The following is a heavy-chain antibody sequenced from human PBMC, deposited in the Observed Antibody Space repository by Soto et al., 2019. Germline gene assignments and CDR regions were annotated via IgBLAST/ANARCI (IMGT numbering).Heavy chain of an antibody. CDR3: ARGFAPGPDCGGDCYFDH. CDR2: INHSGST. D-gene: IGHD2-21*01. J-gene: IGHJ4*02. V-gene: IGHV4-34*01. Sequence: PSDTLSLTCAVYGGSFCGYYWSWIRQPPGKGLEWIGEINHSGSTNYNPSLKSRVTISVDTSKNQFSLKLSSVTAADTAVYYCARGFAPGPDCGGDCYFDHWGQGTLVTVSS. CDR1: GGSFCGYY.